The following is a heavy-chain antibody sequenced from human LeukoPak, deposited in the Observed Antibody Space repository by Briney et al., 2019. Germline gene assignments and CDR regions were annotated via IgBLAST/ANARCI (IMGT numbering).Heavy chain of an antibody. CDR1: GFTFTSYS. Sequence: GGSLRPSRAASGFTFTSYSMNWVRQAPGKGLEWVSYISSSSSTIYYADSVKGRFTVSRDNAKNSLYLEMNSLRDEDTAVYYCARDRRDVYSPKYYFDYWSQGTLVTVSS. D-gene: IGHD5-24*01. J-gene: IGHJ4*02. CDR3: ARDRRDVYSPKYYFDY. V-gene: IGHV3-48*02. CDR2: ISSSSSTI.